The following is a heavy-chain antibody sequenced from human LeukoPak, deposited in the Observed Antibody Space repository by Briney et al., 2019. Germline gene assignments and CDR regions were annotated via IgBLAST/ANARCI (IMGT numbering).Heavy chain of an antibody. D-gene: IGHD6-6*01. V-gene: IGHV4-38-2*02. Sequence: PSETLSLTCTVSGYSISSGYYWGWIRQPPGKGLEWIGSIYHSGSTYYNPSLKSRVTISVDTSKNQFSLKLSSVTAADTAVYYCARDVPALYYFDYWGQGTLVTVSS. CDR2: IYHSGST. J-gene: IGHJ4*02. CDR3: ARDVPALYYFDY. CDR1: GYSISSGYY.